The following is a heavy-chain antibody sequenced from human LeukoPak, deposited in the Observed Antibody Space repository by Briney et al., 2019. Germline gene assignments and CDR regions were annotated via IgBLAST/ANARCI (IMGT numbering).Heavy chain of an antibody. J-gene: IGHJ3*02. V-gene: IGHV4-39*01. CDR3: ARHVGSGVSTAFDI. CDR1: GGSISSSSYY. Sequence: SETLSLTCTVSGGSISSSSYYWGWIRQPPGKGLEWIGSIYYSGSTYYNPSLKSRVTISVDTSKNQFSLKLSSVTAADTAVYYCARHVGSGVSTAFDIWGQGTMVTVSS. CDR2: IYYSGST. D-gene: IGHD2-15*01.